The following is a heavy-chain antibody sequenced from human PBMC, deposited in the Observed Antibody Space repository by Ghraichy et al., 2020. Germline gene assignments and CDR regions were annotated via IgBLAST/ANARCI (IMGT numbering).Heavy chain of an antibody. CDR2: INPISGDT. J-gene: IGHJ5*01. D-gene: IGHD2/OR15-2a*01. CDR1: GYTFTGYS. CDR3: ARVNSNNWYDY. V-gene: IGHV1-2*04. Sequence: ASVKVSCKASGYTFTGYSIHWVRQAPGQGLEWMGWINPISGDTIYAQNFQDWVTMTRDTSIHTVYMELGRLTSDDTAVYFCARVNSNNWYDYWGQGTLVTVSS.